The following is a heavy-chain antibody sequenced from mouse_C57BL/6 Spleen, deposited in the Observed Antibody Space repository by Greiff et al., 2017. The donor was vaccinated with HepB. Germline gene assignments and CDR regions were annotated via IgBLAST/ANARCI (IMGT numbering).Heavy chain of an antibody. CDR2: IRSKSNNYAT. D-gene: IGHD2-4*01. CDR1: GFSFNTYA. Sequence: EVMLVESGGGLVQPIGSLKFSCAASGFSFNTYAMNWVRQAPGKGLEWVARIRSKSNNYATYYADSVKDRFTIYRDDSESMLYLQLNNLKTEDTAMYYCVIYDYDRDYYAMDYWGQGTSVTVSS. V-gene: IGHV10-1*01. J-gene: IGHJ4*01. CDR3: VIYDYDRDYYAMDY.